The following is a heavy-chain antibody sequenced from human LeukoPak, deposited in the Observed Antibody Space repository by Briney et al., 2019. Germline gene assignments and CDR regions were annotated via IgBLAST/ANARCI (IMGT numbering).Heavy chain of an antibody. CDR1: GFTFSSYS. J-gene: IGHJ4*02. CDR2: ISCSSSYK. V-gene: IGHV3-21*01. Sequence: GGSLRLSCVASGFTFSSYSMNWVRQAPGQGLEWVSSISCSSSYKYYTDSVKGRFTISRDNAKNSLYLQMNSLRAEDTAVYYCARSAAGTYYWGQGTLVTVSS. CDR3: ARSAAGTYY. D-gene: IGHD1-1*01.